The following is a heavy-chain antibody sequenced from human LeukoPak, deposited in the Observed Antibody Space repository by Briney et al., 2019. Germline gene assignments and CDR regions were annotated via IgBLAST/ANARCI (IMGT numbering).Heavy chain of an antibody. CDR2: ISYDGSNK. CDR3: ARDDGYDY. D-gene: IGHD5-24*01. V-gene: IGHV3-30*01. CDR1: GFTCSSYA. J-gene: IGHJ4*02. Sequence: QPGRSLRLSCAASGFTCSSYAMHWVRQAPGKGLEWVAVISYDGSNKYYADSVKGRFTISRDNSKNTLYLQMNSLRAEDTAVYYCARDDGYDYWGQGTLVTVSS.